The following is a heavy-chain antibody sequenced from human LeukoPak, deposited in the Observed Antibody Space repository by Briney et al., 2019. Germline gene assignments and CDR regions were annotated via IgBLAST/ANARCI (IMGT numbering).Heavy chain of an antibody. CDR2: IYYSGST. CDR3: ARALYYYGSGSYYNYYYYYMDV. D-gene: IGHD3-10*01. V-gene: IGHV4-59*01. Sequence: SSETLSLTCTVSGGSISPYYWSWIRQPPGKGLEWIGNIYYSGSTNYNPSLKSRVTISVDTSKNQFSLKLSSVTAADTAVYYCARALYYYGSGSYYNYYYYYMDVWGKGTTVTISS. J-gene: IGHJ6*03. CDR1: GGSISPYY.